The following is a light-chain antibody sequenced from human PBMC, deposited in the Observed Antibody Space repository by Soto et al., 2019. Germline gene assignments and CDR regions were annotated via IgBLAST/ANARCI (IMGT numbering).Light chain of an antibody. CDR2: EVT. CDR1: GSDVASYDY. Sequence: QSALTQPPSASGSPGQSVTISCTGTGSDVASYDYVSWYQQHPGKAPKLLIYEVTKRPSGVPDRCSGSKSGNTASLTVSGLQAEDEADYYCSSYADTNNLIFGVGTKLTVL. CDR3: SSYADTNNLI. J-gene: IGLJ2*01. V-gene: IGLV2-8*01.